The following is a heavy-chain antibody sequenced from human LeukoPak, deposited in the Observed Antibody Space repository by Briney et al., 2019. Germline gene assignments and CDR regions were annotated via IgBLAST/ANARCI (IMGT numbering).Heavy chain of an antibody. CDR1: GFTFSDYA. CDR3: ARDTDTAMVTGYYFDY. J-gene: IGHJ4*02. D-gene: IGHD5-18*01. V-gene: IGHV3-21*01. CDR2: ISSSSSYI. Sequence: PGGSLRLSCATSGFTFSDYAMSWVRQAPGKGLEWVSSISSSSSYIYYADSVKGRFTISRDNAKNSLYLQMNSLRAEDTAVYYCARDTDTAMVTGYYFDYWGQGTLVTVSS.